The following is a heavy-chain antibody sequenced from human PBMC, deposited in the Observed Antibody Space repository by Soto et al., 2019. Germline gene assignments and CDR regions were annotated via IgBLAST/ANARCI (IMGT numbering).Heavy chain of an antibody. CDR1: GFTFINYW. Sequence: PGRPMRLSSTAAGFTFINYWSHWVRKDAGKGLVWVSRVSGDAGVTTYADFVKGRMTISRDNAKDTLYLQMDSLEAEDTAVYFCARDPDAMAGMGIDYWGQGTLVTVSS. CDR2: VSGDAGVT. V-gene: IGHV3-74*01. D-gene: IGHD6-19*01. J-gene: IGHJ4*02. CDR3: ARDPDAMAGMGIDY.